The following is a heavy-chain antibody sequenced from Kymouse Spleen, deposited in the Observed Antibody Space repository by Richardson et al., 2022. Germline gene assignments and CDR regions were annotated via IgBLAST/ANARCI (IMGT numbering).Heavy chain of an antibody. D-gene: IGHD3-10*01. J-gene: IGHJ6*02. Sequence: QVQLVESGGGVVQPGRSLRLSCAASGFTFSSYGMHWVRQAPGKGLEWVAVISYDGSNKYYADSVKGRFTISRDNSKNTLYLQMNSLRAEDTAVYYCAKDRGITMVRGVIPIYYYYGMDVWGQGTTVTVSS. V-gene: IGHV3-30*18. CDR2: ISYDGSNK. CDR3: AKDRGITMVRGVIPIYYYYGMDV. CDR1: GFTFSSYG.